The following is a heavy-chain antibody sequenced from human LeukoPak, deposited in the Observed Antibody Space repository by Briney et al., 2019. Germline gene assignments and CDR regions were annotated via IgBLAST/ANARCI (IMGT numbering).Heavy chain of an antibody. V-gene: IGHV4-31*03. Sequence: SETLSLTCTVSGGSISSGGYYWSWIRQHPGKGLEWIGYIYYSGSTYYNPSLKSRVTISVGTSKNQFSLKLSSVTAADTAVYYCARAIGGNLAFDIWGQGTMVTVSS. CDR1: GGSISSGGYY. CDR2: IYYSGST. CDR3: ARAIGGNLAFDI. J-gene: IGHJ3*02. D-gene: IGHD4-23*01.